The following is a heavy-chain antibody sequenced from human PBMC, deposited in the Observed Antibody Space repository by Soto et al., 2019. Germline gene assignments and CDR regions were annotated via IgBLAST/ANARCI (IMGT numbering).Heavy chain of an antibody. CDR1: GFAFYYYN. V-gene: IGHV3-30*18. Sequence: PGGSLRLSCAASGFAFYYYNMNWVRQAPGKGLEWVALISYDGNNTYYADSVKGRFTISRDNSKDTLFLQMTGLRAEDTAVYYCAKGAGDRLSLGMDIWGQGTTVTVSS. J-gene: IGHJ6*02. CDR3: AKGAGDRLSLGMDI. D-gene: IGHD1-26*01. CDR2: ISYDGNNT.